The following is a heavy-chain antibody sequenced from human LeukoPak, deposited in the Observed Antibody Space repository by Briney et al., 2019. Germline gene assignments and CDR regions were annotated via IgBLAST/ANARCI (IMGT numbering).Heavy chain of an antibody. Sequence: GGSLRLSCAASGFTFNSYAMSWVRQAPGKGLEWVSVISGCGGSTYYADSVKGRFTISRDNSKNTLYLQMNSLRAEDTAVYYCAKVPADPSEPLPPHAFDIWGQGTMVTVSS. J-gene: IGHJ3*02. V-gene: IGHV3-23*01. CDR2: ISGCGGST. CDR3: AKVPADPSEPLPPHAFDI. D-gene: IGHD2-2*01. CDR1: GFTFNSYA.